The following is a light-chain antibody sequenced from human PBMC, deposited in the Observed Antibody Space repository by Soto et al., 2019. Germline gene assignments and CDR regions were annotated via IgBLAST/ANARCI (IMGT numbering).Light chain of an antibody. CDR1: QSVSSY. Sequence: EIVLTQSPATLSLSPGERATLSCRASQSVSSYLAWYQQKPGQAPRLLIYDASNRATGIPARFSGSGSGPDFTVPISSLEPEDFAVYYCQQRSNWPLYTFGQGTKLEIK. CDR3: QQRSNWPLYT. V-gene: IGKV3-11*01. CDR2: DAS. J-gene: IGKJ2*01.